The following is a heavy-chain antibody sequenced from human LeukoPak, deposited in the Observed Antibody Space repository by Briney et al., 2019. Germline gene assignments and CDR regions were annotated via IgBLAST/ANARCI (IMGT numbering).Heavy chain of an antibody. CDR3: ARSGYSSSWSWYYFDY. CDR2: IIPIFGTA. D-gene: IGHD6-13*01. V-gene: IGHV1-69*01. CDR1: GGTFSSYA. J-gene: IGHJ4*02. Sequence: SVKVSCKASGGTFSSYAISWVRQAPGQGLEWMGGIIPIFGTADYAQKFQGRVTITADESTSTAYMELSSLRSEDTAVYYCARSGYSSSWSWYYFDYWGQGTLVTVSS.